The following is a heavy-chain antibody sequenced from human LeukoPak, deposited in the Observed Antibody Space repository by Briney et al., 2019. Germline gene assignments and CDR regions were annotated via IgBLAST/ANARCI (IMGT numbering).Heavy chain of an antibody. J-gene: IGHJ4*02. CDR2: ISMSGDST. D-gene: IGHD6-19*01. Sequence: AGGSLRLSCAASGFTFSSYAMSWVRQAPGKGLEGGANISMSGDSTLYGDSVKGRFTISRDKSKNTVYVQMNQLRGEDTAFYYCTKSGSGWLAYFDCWGQGALVTVSS. V-gene: IGHV3-23*01. CDR1: GFTFSSYA. CDR3: TKSGSGWLAYFDC.